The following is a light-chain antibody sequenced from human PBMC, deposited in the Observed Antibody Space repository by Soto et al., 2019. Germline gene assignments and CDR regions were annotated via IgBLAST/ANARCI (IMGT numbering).Light chain of an antibody. CDR1: SSDVGGYNY. J-gene: IGLJ2*01. CDR2: EVS. Sequence: QSALTQSPSGSGSPGQSVTISCTGTSSDVGGYNYVSWYQQHPGKAPKLMISEVSKRPSGVPDRFSGSKSGNTASLTVSGLQAEDEADYYCSSFAGNNNLVFGGGTKLTFL. V-gene: IGLV2-8*01. CDR3: SSFAGNNNLV.